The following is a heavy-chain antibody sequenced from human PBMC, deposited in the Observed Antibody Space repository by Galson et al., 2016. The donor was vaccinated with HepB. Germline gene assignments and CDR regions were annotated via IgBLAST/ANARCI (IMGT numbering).Heavy chain of an antibody. Sequence: ALVKPTQTLTLTCSFSGFSLSTTGMCVSWIRQPPGKALEWLARIDRDGDEYYNPSLRTRLAISKDTSKNQVVLTMTNMDPADTATCYWARMKRGGEAAAPFDYWGQGTLVTVSS. CDR3: ARMKRGGEAAAPFDY. CDR2: IDRDGDE. D-gene: IGHD6-13*01. V-gene: IGHV2-70*11. J-gene: IGHJ4*02. CDR1: GFSLSTTGMC.